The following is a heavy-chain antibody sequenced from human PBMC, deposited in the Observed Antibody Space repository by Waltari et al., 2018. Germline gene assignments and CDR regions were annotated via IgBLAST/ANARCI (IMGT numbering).Heavy chain of an antibody. Sequence: VECGGDLVRPGGSLRLSCAGSGCTLRCYWMSWVRQAPGKGLEWVVNINYHGSAQYYEDSVSGRLTVSRDNAKNSLYLEMNHVRVDDTAVYYCARGSAYYVRVWDLWGPGTLVTVSS. CDR3: ARGSAYYVRVWDL. CDR1: GCTLRCYW. D-gene: IGHD3-16*01. CDR2: INYHGSAQ. V-gene: IGHV3-7*03. J-gene: IGHJ4*02.